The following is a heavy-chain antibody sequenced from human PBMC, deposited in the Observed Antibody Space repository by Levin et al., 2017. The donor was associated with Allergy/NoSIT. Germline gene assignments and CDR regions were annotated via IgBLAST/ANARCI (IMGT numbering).Heavy chain of an antibody. J-gene: IGHJ4*02. Sequence: PGGSLRLSCAASGFTFSSYAMSWVRQAPGKGLEWVSAISGSGGSTYYADSVKGRFTISRDNSKNTLYLQMNSLRAEDTAVYYCVHPIAAAHLGDYWGQGTLVTVSS. CDR2: ISGSGGST. D-gene: IGHD6-13*01. V-gene: IGHV3-23*01. CDR3: VHPIAAAHLGDY. CDR1: GFTFSSYA.